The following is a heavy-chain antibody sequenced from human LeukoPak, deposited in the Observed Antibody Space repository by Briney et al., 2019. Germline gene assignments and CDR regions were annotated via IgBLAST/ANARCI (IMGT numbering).Heavy chain of an antibody. CDR1: GFTFSSYA. J-gene: IGHJ4*02. Sequence: GGSLRLSCAASGFTFSSYAMSWVRQAPGKGLEWVSAISGSGGSTYYADSVKGRFTISRDNAKNTLYLRMNSLRAEDTAVYYCAKMMDFWSGPAFRGQGTLVTVSS. CDR3: AKMMDFWSGPAF. D-gene: IGHD3-3*01. CDR2: ISGSGGST. V-gene: IGHV3-23*01.